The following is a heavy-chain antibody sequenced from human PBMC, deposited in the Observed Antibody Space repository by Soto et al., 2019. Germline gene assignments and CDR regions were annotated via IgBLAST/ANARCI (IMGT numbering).Heavy chain of an antibody. CDR3: AKDRDTVTHYYYYGMDV. D-gene: IGHD4-4*01. CDR2: ISYDGSNK. Sequence: GGSLRLSCAASGFTFSSYGMHWVRQAPGKGLEWVAVISYDGSNKYYADSVKGRFTISRDNSKNTLYLQMNSLRAEDTAVYYCAKDRDTVTHYYYYGMDVWGQGTTVTVSS. CDR1: GFTFSSYG. J-gene: IGHJ6*02. V-gene: IGHV3-30*18.